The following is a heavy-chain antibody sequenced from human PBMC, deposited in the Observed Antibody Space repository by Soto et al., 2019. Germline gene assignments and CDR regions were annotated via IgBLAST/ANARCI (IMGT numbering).Heavy chain of an antibody. CDR2: ISAYNGNT. J-gene: IGHJ6*02. D-gene: IGHD3-22*01. CDR3: ARTLRDYYDSSGYYGPSRYYYYGMDV. V-gene: IGHV1-18*01. CDR1: GYTFTSYG. Sequence: GASVKVSCKASGYTFTSYGISWVRQAPGQGLEWMGWISAYNGNTNYAQKLQGRVTMTTDTSTSTAYMELRSLRSDDTAVYYCARTLRDYYDSSGYYGPSRYYYYGMDVWGQGTTVTVS.